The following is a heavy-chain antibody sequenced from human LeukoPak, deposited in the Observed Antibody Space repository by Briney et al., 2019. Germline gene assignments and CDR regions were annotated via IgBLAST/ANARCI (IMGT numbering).Heavy chain of an antibody. CDR3: ARAGLLRYFDWPARPVAFDI. V-gene: IGHV1-69*13. Sequence: ASVKVSCKASGGTFSSYAISWVRQAPGQGLEWMGGIIPIFGTANYAQKFQGRVTITADESTSTAYMELSSLRSEDTAVYYCARAGLLRYFDWPARPVAFDIWGQGTMVTVSS. CDR1: GGTFSSYA. D-gene: IGHD3-9*01. CDR2: IIPIFGTA. J-gene: IGHJ3*02.